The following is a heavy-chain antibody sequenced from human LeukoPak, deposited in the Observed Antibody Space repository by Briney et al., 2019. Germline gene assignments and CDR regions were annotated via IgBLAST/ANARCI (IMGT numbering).Heavy chain of an antibody. CDR1: GFTVSSNY. V-gene: IGHV3-53*01. Sequence: GGSLRLSCAASGFTVSSNYMSWVRRAPGKGLEWVSVIYSGGRTYYADSVKGRFTISRDNSKNTVYLQMNSLRAEDTAVYYCASGIPSAQVNFDYWGQGTLVTVSS. J-gene: IGHJ4*02. CDR2: IYSGGRT. CDR3: ASGIPSAQVNFDY. D-gene: IGHD1-14*01.